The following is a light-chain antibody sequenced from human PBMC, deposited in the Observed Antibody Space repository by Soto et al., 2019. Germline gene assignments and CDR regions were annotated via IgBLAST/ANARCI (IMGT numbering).Light chain of an antibody. Sequence: EIVMTQSPATLSVSPGERATLSCRASQSVSSNLAWYQQKPGQAPRLLIYGASTRATGIPARFSGSGSGTEFTLTISSLQSEDFATYYCQQRYNWPLTFGQGTKV. CDR2: GAS. J-gene: IGKJ1*01. CDR3: QQRYNWPLT. CDR1: QSVSSN. V-gene: IGKV3-15*01.